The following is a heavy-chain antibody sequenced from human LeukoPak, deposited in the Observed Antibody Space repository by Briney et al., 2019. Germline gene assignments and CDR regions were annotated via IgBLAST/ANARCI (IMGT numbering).Heavy chain of an antibody. CDR2: ISWNSGSI. J-gene: IGHJ4*02. D-gene: IGHD2-2*01. Sequence: GRSLRLSCAASGFTFGDYAMHWVRQAPGKGLEWVSGISWNSGSICYADSVKGRFTISRDNTKNSLYLQMNSLRAEDTALYYCAKGESRYCSSTSCQVFDYWGQGTLVTVSS. CDR3: AKGESRYCSSTSCQVFDY. CDR1: GFTFGDYA. V-gene: IGHV3-9*01.